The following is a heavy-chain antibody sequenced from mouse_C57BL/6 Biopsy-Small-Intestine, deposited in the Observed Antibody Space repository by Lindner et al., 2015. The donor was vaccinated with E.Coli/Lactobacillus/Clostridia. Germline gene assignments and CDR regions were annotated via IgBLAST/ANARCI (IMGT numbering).Heavy chain of an antibody. CDR3: AVYGSGSSYWYFDV. CDR2: IYPGAGDS. V-gene: IGHV1-82*01. Sequence: VQLQESGPELVKPGASVKISCKASGYAFSSSWVNWVKQRPGKGLEWIGRIYPGAGDSNYNGKFKGKATMTADESSSTAYMQLSGPTSEDSAVYFCAVYGSGSSYWYFDVWGPGTTVTVSS. D-gene: IGHD1-1*01. J-gene: IGHJ1*01. CDR1: GYAFSSSW.